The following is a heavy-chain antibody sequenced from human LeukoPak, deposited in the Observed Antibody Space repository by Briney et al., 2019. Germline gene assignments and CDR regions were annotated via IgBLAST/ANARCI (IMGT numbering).Heavy chain of an antibody. CDR3: ARELDWGAVNDAFDI. CDR2: IYTSGST. CDR1: GGSISSGSYY. J-gene: IGHJ3*02. D-gene: IGHD3/OR15-3a*01. Sequence: SETLSLTCTVSGGSISSGSYYWSWIRQPAGKGLEWIGRIYTSGSTNYNPSLKSRVTISVDTSKNQFSLKLSSVTAADTAVYYCARELDWGAVNDAFDIWGQGTVVTVSS. V-gene: IGHV4-61*02.